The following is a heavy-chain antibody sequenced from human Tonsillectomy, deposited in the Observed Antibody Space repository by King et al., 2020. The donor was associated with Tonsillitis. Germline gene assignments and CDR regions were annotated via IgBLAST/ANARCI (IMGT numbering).Heavy chain of an antibody. D-gene: IGHD1-1*01. V-gene: IGHV3-21*01. CDR1: GFTFSSYS. Sequence: VQLVESGGGLVKPGGSLRLSCAASGFTFSSYSMNCVRQAPGKGLEWVSSISSSSSYIYYADSVKGRFTISRDNAKNSLYLQMNSLRAEDTAVYYCARDGTERSGNWFDPWGQGTLVTVSS. CDR3: ARDGTERSGNWFDP. J-gene: IGHJ5*02. CDR2: ISSSSSYI.